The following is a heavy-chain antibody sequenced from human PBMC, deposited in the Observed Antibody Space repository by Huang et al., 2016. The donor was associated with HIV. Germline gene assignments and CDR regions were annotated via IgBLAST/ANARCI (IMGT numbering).Heavy chain of an antibody. Sequence: EVQLVQSGAVVKKPGESLKISCKGSGYTFNGYWIGWVRQMPGKGLEWMWIIYAGDSDTTYSPSFQGQVTISADKSISTAYLQWSGLKASDTAMYYCARQGVGDFVVEPTGLGAFDIWGQGTMVTVSS. D-gene: IGHD2-2*01. CDR1: GYTFNGYW. CDR3: ARQGVGDFVVEPTGLGAFDI. V-gene: IGHV5-51*01. CDR2: IYAGDSDT. J-gene: IGHJ3*02.